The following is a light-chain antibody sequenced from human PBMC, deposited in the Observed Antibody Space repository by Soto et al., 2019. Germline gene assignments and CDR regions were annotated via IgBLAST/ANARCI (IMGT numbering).Light chain of an antibody. V-gene: IGLV2-14*01. CDR2: DVS. CDR1: XSDVGGYNY. CDR3: SSYTSSSTVV. J-gene: IGLJ2*01. Sequence: QSALTQPASVSGSPGQSITISCTGTXSDVGGYNYVSWYQQHPGKAPKLMIYDVSNRPSGVSNRFSGSKSGNTASLTISGLQAEDEADYYCSSYTSSSTVVFGGGTKLTVL.